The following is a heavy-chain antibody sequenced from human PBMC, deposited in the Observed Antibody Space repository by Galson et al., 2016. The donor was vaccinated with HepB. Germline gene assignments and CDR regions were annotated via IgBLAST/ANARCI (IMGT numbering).Heavy chain of an antibody. V-gene: IGHV1-2*02. CDR1: GYTFTGFY. CDR2: INPNSGGT. J-gene: IGHJ1*01. CDR3: AREYLSGTETEFFQH. Sequence: SVKVSCKASGYTFTGFYMHWVRQAPGQGLEWMGWINPNSGGTHSAQKLQGRVSLTRDTSISTAYMELSRLRSDDTAVYYCAREYLSGTETEFFQHWGQGTLVTVSS. D-gene: IGHD6-13*01.